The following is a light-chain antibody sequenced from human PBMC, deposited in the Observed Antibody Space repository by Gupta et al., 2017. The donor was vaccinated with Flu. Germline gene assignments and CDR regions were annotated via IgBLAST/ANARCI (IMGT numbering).Light chain of an antibody. CDR1: NIGSKS. Sequence: SYVLTQPPSVSVAPGQTARITCDGNNIGSKSVHWYQQKPGQAPVLVVYDNNDRLSGIPERFSGSNSGNTATLTISRVEAGAEADYYCRLWDSSSDHPVFGGGTKLTVL. CDR2: DNN. CDR3: RLWDSSSDHPV. J-gene: IGLJ2*01. V-gene: IGLV3-21*02.